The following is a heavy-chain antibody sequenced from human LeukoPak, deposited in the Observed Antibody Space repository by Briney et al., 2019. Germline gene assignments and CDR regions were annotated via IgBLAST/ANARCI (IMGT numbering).Heavy chain of an antibody. Sequence: ASVKVSCTASGYTFTGYYMHWVRQAPGQRLEWMGWINPNSGGTNYAQKFQGRVTMTRDTSTSTAYMELSGLRSDDTAVYYCARDTTRDNWFDPWGQGTLVTVSS. CDR1: GYTFTGYY. CDR2: INPNSGGT. D-gene: IGHD1-26*01. CDR3: ARDTTRDNWFDP. J-gene: IGHJ5*02. V-gene: IGHV1-2*02.